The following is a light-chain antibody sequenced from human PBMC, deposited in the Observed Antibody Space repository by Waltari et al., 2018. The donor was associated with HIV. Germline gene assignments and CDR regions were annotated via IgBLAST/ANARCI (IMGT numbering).Light chain of an antibody. CDR1: RSDVGGYNY. CDR2: DVG. J-gene: IGLJ1*01. Sequence: QSALTQPASVSGSPGQSITISCTGARSDVGGYNYVSWYQQHPDRAPKVMIYDVGNRPSGVSNRFSVSKSGTTASLTISGLQAEDEADYYCSSYTSIGTYVFGTGTKVTVL. V-gene: IGLV2-14*03. CDR3: SSYTSIGTYV.